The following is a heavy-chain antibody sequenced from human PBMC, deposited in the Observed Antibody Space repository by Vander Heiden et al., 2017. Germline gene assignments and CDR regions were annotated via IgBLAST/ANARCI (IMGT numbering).Heavy chain of an antibody. J-gene: IGHJ4*02. D-gene: IGHD4-17*01. CDR3: ARDSYGDDIRPGALDY. V-gene: IGHV3-33*01. CDR2: IWYDGSKK. Sequence: QVQLVESGGGVVKTGRSLRLYCAASGFTFSRYGMHWVRQAPGKGLEWVAVIWYDGSKKYYADSVKGRFTISRDNSKNTLYLQMNSLRAEDTAVYYCARDSYGDDIRPGALDYWGQGTLVTVSS. CDR1: GFTFSRYG.